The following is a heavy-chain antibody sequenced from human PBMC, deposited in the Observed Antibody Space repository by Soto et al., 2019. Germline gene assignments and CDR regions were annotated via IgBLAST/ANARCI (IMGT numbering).Heavy chain of an antibody. CDR3: ARVWWATVTTGLEH. CDR1: GFTFSSYA. V-gene: IGHV3-30-3*01. Sequence: QVQLVESGGGVVQPGRSLRLSCAASGFTFSSYAMHWVRQAPGKGLAWVAVISYDGSNKYYADSVKGRFTISRDNSKNTLYLQMNSLRAEDTAVYYCARVWWATVTTGLEHWGQGTLVTVSS. CDR2: ISYDGSNK. D-gene: IGHD4-17*01. J-gene: IGHJ1*01.